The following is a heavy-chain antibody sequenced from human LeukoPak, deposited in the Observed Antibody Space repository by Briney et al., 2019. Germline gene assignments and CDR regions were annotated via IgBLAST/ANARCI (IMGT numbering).Heavy chain of an antibody. CDR3: TRPRYCSSTSCSDMDV. V-gene: IGHV3-73*01. D-gene: IGHD2-2*01. J-gene: IGHJ6*02. CDR2: IRSKANSYAT. CDR1: AFTLLGTA. Sequence: AGALTLSSAAHAFTLLGTAMHWLRHAPAQGLEWAGRIRSKANSYATAYAASVKGRFTISRDDSKNTAYLQMNSLKTEDTAVYYCTRPRYCSSTSCSDMDVWGQGTTVTVSS.